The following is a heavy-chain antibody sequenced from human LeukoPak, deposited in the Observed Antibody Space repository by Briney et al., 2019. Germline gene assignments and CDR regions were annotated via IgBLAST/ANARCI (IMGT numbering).Heavy chain of an antibody. CDR1: GYTFTSYY. J-gene: IGHJ4*02. Sequence: GASVKVSCKASGYTFTSYYMHWVRQAPGQGLEWMGWISAYNGNTNYAQKLQGRVTMTTDTSTSTAYMELRSLRSDDTAVYYCARDPPTYYYDSSGRTFDYWGQGTLVTVSS. V-gene: IGHV1-18*04. CDR2: ISAYNGNT. CDR3: ARDPPTYYYDSSGRTFDY. D-gene: IGHD3-22*01.